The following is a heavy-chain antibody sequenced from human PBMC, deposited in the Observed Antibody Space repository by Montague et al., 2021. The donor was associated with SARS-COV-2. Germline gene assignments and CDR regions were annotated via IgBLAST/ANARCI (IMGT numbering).Heavy chain of an antibody. D-gene: IGHD2-15*01. V-gene: IGHV4-59*01. CDR2: FSRSGGA. J-gene: IGHJ4*02. CDR1: GGSMSDYY. CDR3: ASLTQLGYCSSASCSTAHSFDY. Sequence: SETLSLTCTVSGGSMSDYYWTWIRQPQGKGTEWIGYFSRSGGANYSPSLRGRVTISLVTSRSQFSLQLSSVTAADTAFYYCASLTQLGYCSSASCSTAHSFDYWGQGFLVSVSS.